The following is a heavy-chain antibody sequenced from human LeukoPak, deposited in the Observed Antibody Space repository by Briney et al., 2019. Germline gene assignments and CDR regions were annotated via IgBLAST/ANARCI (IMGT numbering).Heavy chain of an antibody. CDR2: IYYSGST. J-gene: IGHJ4*02. Sequence: SETLSLTCTVSGGSIRSSSYYWGWIRQPPGKGLEWIGSIYYSGSTYYNASLKRRGTISVDTSKNQFSLRLNSVTAADTAVYFCARQVVAVAGTGYFDYWGQGTLVTVSS. CDR1: GGSIRSSSYY. D-gene: IGHD6-19*01. CDR3: ARQVVAVAGTGYFDY. V-gene: IGHV4-39*01.